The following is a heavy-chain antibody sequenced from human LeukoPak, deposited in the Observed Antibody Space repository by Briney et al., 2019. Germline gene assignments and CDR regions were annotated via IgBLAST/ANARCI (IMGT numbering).Heavy chain of an antibody. V-gene: IGHV4-59*01. Sequence: SETLSLTCAVYGGSFSGYYWSWVRQPPGKGLEWIGYTSNAGNTNYNPSLKSRVTMSVDTSKNQFSLKLSSVTAADTAVYYCARGPLGGGYTYFDYWGQGTLVTVSS. D-gene: IGHD5-12*01. CDR3: ARGPLGGGYTYFDY. CDR1: GGSFSGYY. J-gene: IGHJ4*02. CDR2: TSNAGNT.